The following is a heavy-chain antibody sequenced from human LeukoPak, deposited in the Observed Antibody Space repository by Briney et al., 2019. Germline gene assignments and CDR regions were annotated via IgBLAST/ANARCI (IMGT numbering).Heavy chain of an antibody. CDR2: IYHTGNT. Sequence: SGTLSLTCAVSGDSVSTTNWWTWVRQTPGKGLEWIGEIYHTGNTNYNPSHRSRVNMSVDKPNNQFSLALTSVSAAGTAVYYCARERWGVVAASTYYYFYIDVWGKGTAVTVSS. CDR1: GDSVSTTNW. CDR3: ARERWGVVAASTYYYFYIDV. D-gene: IGHD2-15*01. J-gene: IGHJ6*03. V-gene: IGHV4-4*02.